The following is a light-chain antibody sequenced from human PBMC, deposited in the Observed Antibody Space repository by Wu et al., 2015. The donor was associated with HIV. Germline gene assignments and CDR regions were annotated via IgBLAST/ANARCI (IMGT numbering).Light chain of an antibody. CDR1: QGISSY. CDR3: QQLNGYLT. V-gene: IGKV1-9*01. Sequence: DIQLTQSPSFLSASVGDRVTITCRASQGISSYLAWYQQKPGKAPKLLIYAASTLHSGVPSRFSGSGSGTEFTLTISSLQPEDFATYYCQQLNGYLTFGRRDQGGDQT. CDR2: AAS. J-gene: IGKJ4*01.